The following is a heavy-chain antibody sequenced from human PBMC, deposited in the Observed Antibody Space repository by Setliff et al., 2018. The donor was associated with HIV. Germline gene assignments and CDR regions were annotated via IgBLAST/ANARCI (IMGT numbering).Heavy chain of an antibody. CDR1: GGFFSGHY. CDR3: ARDQRLPGVQPPYWYFDL. CDR2: ISHSGRT. Sequence: SETLSLTCFVYGGFFSGHYWSWIRQFPGKGLEWIGEISHSGRTNYNPSLKTRVTISVDTSKNQFSLKLSSVTAADTAVYYCARDQRLPGVQPPYWYFDLWGRGTLVTVSS. V-gene: IGHV4-34*01. J-gene: IGHJ2*01. D-gene: IGHD6-25*01.